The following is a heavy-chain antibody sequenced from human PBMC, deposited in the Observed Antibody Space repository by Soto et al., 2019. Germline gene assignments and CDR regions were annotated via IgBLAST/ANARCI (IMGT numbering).Heavy chain of an antibody. CDR3: ARDRQRGYCTGGSCYSYFDY. D-gene: IGHD2-15*01. Sequence: QVQLQQWGAGLLKPSETLSLTCAIYGGSFSGYYWRWIRQPPGMGLEWIGEVDQSGSTNYNPSLKSRVTISGDTSKNQFSLKLNSVTAADTAVYYCARDRQRGYCTGGSCYSYFDYWGQGALVIVSS. CDR2: VDQSGST. J-gene: IGHJ4*02. V-gene: IGHV4-34*01. CDR1: GGSFSGYY.